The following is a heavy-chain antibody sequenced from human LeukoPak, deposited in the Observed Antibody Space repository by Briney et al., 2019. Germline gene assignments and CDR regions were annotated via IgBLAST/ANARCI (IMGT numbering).Heavy chain of an antibody. D-gene: IGHD3-3*01. V-gene: IGHV1-18*01. Sequence: GASVKVSCKASGYTFTSYGISWVRQAPGQGLEWMGWICAYNGNTNYAQKLQGRVTMTTDTSTSTAYMELRSLRSDDTAVYYCARGYDFWSGHYLFDYWGRGTLVTVSS. J-gene: IGHJ4*02. CDR2: ICAYNGNT. CDR3: ARGYDFWSGHYLFDY. CDR1: GYTFTSYG.